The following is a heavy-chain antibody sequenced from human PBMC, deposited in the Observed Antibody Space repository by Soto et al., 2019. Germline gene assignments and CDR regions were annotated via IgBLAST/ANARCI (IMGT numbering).Heavy chain of an antibody. D-gene: IGHD2-2*02. V-gene: IGHV1-18*04. CDR3: AREGLTSGYIFAY. Sequence: QVRLVQSGTEVRKPGSSVKVSWKASGYTFIDYSITWVRQAPGQGLEWMGWISAANANTEYAQKFQGRVTMTIDTSTGTAYMELRSLRSDDTAMYYCAREGLTSGYIFAYWGQGTLVTVSS. J-gene: IGHJ4*02. CDR2: ISAANANT. CDR1: GYTFIDYS.